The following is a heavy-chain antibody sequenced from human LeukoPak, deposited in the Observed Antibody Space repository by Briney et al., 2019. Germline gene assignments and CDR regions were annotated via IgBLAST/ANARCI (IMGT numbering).Heavy chain of an antibody. Sequence: ASVKVSCKASGYTFTSYDINWVRQATGQGLEWRGWMNPNSGNTGYAQKFQGRVTMTRNTSISTAYMELSSLRSEDTAVYYCARGNRSMVQGVIVYWGQGTLVTVSS. CDR3: ARGNRSMVQGVIVY. CDR2: MNPNSGNT. CDR1: GYTFTSYD. J-gene: IGHJ4*02. D-gene: IGHD3-10*01. V-gene: IGHV1-8*01.